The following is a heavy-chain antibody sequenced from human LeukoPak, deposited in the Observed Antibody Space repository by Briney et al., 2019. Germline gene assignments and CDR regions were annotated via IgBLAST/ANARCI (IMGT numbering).Heavy chain of an antibody. CDR3: ARDFALAARSFDY. Sequence: GGSLRLSCAASGFTFSSYSMNWVRQAPGKGLEWVSSISSSSSYIYYADSVKGRFTISRDNAKKSLYLQMNSLRAEDTAVYYCARDFALAARSFDYWGQGTLVTVSS. J-gene: IGHJ4*02. CDR1: GFTFSSYS. V-gene: IGHV3-21*01. D-gene: IGHD6-6*01. CDR2: ISSSSSYI.